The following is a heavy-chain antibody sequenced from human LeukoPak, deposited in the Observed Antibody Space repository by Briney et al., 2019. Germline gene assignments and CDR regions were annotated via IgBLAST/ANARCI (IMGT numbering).Heavy chain of an antibody. V-gene: IGHV3-21*01. Sequence: GGSLRLSCAASGFSFSSYSMDWVRQAPGKGLEWVSSITGSSSYISYADSVKGRFTISRDNAENSLFLQMNSLRPEDTAVYFCARDSLEGGETFDSWGQGTLVTVSS. J-gene: IGHJ4*02. D-gene: IGHD3-16*01. CDR3: ARDSLEGGETFDS. CDR2: ITGSSSYI. CDR1: GFSFSSYS.